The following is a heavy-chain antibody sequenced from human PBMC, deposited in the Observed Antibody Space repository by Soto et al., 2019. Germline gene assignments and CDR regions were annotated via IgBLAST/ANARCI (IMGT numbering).Heavy chain of an antibody. D-gene: IGHD3-16*02. V-gene: IGHV1-69*08. CDR3: ARDLSMITFGGVTVMGAFDI. J-gene: IGHJ3*02. Sequence: QVQLVQSGAEVKKPGSSVKVSCKASGGTFSSYTISWVRQAPGQGLEWMGRIIPILGIANYAQKFQGRVTITADKSTSTAYMELSSLRSEDTAVYYCARDLSMITFGGVTVMGAFDIWGQGTMVTVSS. CDR2: IIPILGIA. CDR1: GGTFSSYT.